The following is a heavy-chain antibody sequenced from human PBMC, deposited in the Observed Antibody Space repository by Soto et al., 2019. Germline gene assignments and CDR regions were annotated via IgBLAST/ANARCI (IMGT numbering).Heavy chain of an antibody. V-gene: IGHV1-3*01. D-gene: IGHD2-2*01. CDR1: GYTFTSYA. CDR2: INAGNGNT. J-gene: IGHJ6*02. Sequence: ASVKVSCKASGYTFTSYAMHWVRQAPGQRLEWMGWINAGNGNTKYSQKFQGRVTITRDTSASTAYMELSSLRSEDTAVYYCAREGYCSSTSCYYYYYGMDVWGQGTTVTV. CDR3: AREGYCSSTSCYYYYYGMDV.